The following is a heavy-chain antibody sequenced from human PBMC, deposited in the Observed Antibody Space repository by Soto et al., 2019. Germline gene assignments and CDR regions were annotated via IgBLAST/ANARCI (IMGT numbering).Heavy chain of an antibody. CDR1: SFTFCSYA. J-gene: IGHJ6*02. V-gene: IGHV3-30-3*01. CDR3: ARDVESGSSQYYYYYSGMDV. D-gene: IGHD1-26*01. CDR2: ISYDGSNK. Sequence: AWSLKLCCAASSFTFCSYAMHWVRQAPGKGLEWVAVISYDGSNKYYADPVKGRFTISRDNSKNTLYLQMNSLRAEDTAVYYCARDVESGSSQYYYYYSGMDVWGQGITVTVSS.